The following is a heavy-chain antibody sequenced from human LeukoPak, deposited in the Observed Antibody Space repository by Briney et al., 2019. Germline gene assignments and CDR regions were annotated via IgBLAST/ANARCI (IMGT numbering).Heavy chain of an antibody. CDR2: IYYSGST. CDR1: GGSISSSSYY. J-gene: IGHJ5*02. Sequence: SETLSLTCTVSGGSISSSSYYWGWIRQPPGKGLEWIGSIYYSGSTYYNPSLKSRVTISVDTSKNQFSLKLSSVTAADTAVYYCARIPDYGVLEPPWFDPWGQGTLVTVSS. D-gene: IGHD4-17*01. CDR3: ARIPDYGVLEPPWFDP. V-gene: IGHV4-39*07.